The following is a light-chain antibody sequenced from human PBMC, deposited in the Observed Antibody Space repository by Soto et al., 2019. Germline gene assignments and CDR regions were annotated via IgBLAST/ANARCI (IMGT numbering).Light chain of an antibody. CDR1: SSDVGGYNY. CDR3: SSYTSSIFYV. CDR2: DVS. V-gene: IGLV2-14*01. Sequence: QSALTQPASVSGSPGQSITIFCTGTSSDVGGYNYVSWYQQHPGKAPKLMIYDVSNRPSGVSNRFSGSKSGNTASLTISGLQAEDEADYYCSSYTSSIFYVFGTGTKLTVL. J-gene: IGLJ1*01.